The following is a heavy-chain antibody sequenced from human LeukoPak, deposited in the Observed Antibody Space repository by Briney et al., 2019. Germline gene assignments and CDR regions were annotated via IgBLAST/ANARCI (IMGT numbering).Heavy chain of an antibody. CDR1: GFTFKSYG. CDR2: IRNDGKPQ. Sequence: GGSLRLSCAASGFTFKSYGLHWVRRAPGKGLEWVAFIRNDGKPQYYADSVKGRFTISRDNSKNTLYLQMNSLRAEDTAVYYCARLYATSWGFFDPWGRGTLVTVSS. J-gene: IGHJ2*01. D-gene: IGHD2-2*01. V-gene: IGHV3-30*02. CDR3: ARLYATSWGFFDP.